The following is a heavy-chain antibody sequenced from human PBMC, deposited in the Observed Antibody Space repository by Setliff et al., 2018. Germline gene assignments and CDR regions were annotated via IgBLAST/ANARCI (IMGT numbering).Heavy chain of an antibody. Sequence: SETLSLTCTVSGGSISSSSYYWGWIRQPPGKGLEWIGSIYYSGSTYYNPSLKSRVTISVDTSKNQLSLRLSSVTAADTAVYYCARHLYSSGWYFDYWGQGTLVTVSS. CDR3: ARHLYSSGWYFDY. CDR2: IYYSGST. D-gene: IGHD6-19*01. V-gene: IGHV4-39*01. CDR1: GGSISSSSYY. J-gene: IGHJ4*02.